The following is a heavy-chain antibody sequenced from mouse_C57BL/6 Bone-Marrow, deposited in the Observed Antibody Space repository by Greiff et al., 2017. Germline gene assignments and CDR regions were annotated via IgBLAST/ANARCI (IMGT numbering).Heavy chain of an antibody. J-gene: IGHJ3*01. CDR1: GYTFTSYW. V-gene: IGHV1-55*01. CDR2: IYPGSGST. CDR3: ARADIDDGFAY. D-gene: IGHD1-2*01. Sequence: QVQLQQPGAELVKPGASVKLSCKASGYTFTSYWMTWVKQRPGQGLEWIGDIYPGSGSTNYNEKFKSKATLTVDTSSSTAYMQLSSLTSEDSAVYYCARADIDDGFAYWGQGTLVTVSA.